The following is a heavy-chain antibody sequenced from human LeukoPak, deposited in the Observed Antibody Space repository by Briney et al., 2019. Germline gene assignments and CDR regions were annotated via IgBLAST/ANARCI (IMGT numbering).Heavy chain of an antibody. CDR3: ARERRDGYNYYYYYGMGV. CDR1: GGSISSYY. D-gene: IGHD5-24*01. J-gene: IGHJ6*02. V-gene: IGHV4-59*01. Sequence: SETLSLTCTVSGGSISSYYWSWIRQPPGKGLEWIGYIYYSGSTNYNPSLKSRVTISVDTSKNQFSLKLSSVTAADTAVYYCARERRDGYNYYYYYGMGVWGQGTTVTVSS. CDR2: IYYSGST.